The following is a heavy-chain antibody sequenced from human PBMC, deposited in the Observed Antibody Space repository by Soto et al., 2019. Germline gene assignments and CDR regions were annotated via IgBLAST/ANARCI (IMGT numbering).Heavy chain of an antibody. CDR2: IYYSGST. CDR3: ARVMPIVVVPAAIGNWFDP. Sequence: SETLSLTCTVSGGSISSGDYYWSWIRQPPGKGLEWIGYIYYSGSTYYNPSLKSRVTISVDTSKNQFSLKLSSVTAADTAVYYCARVMPIVVVPAAIGNWFDPWGQGTLFTVSS. CDR1: GGSISSGDYY. D-gene: IGHD2-2*01. V-gene: IGHV4-30-4*01. J-gene: IGHJ5*02.